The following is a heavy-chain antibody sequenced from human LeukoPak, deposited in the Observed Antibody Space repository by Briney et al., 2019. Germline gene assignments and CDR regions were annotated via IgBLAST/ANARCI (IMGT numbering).Heavy chain of an antibody. D-gene: IGHD2-8*01. CDR3: ARDRIVLMVPLYYGMDV. CDR1: GFTFSSYS. V-gene: IGHV3-21*01. Sequence: GGSLRLSCAASGFTFSSYSMNWVRQAPGKGLEWVSSISSSSSYIYYADSAEGRFTISRDNAKNSLYLQMNSLRAEDTAVYYCARDRIVLMVPLYYGMDVWGQGTTVTVSS. CDR2: ISSSSSYI. J-gene: IGHJ6*02.